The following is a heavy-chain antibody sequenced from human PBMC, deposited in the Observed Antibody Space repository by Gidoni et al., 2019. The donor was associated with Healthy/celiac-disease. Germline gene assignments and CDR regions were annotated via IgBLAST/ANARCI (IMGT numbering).Heavy chain of an antibody. CDR3: ARDRPDYYDSSGYSLDY. CDR2: IYHSGST. Sequence: QVQLQESGPGLVKPSGTLSLTCAVSGGSISSSNWWSWVRQPPGKGLEWIGEIYHSGSTNYNPSLKSRVTISVDKSKNQFSLKLSSVTAADTAVYYCARDRPDYYDSSGYSLDYWGQGTLVTVSS. V-gene: IGHV4-4*02. D-gene: IGHD3-22*01. CDR1: GGSISSSNW. J-gene: IGHJ4*02.